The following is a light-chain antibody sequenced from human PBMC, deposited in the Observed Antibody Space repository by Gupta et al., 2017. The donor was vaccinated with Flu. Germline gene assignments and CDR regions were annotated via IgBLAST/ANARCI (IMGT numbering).Light chain of an antibody. CDR2: LND. CDR1: KLGDKN. V-gene: IGLV3-1*01. J-gene: IGLJ3*02. CDR3: QAWDKTTAWV. Sequence: SYDLTQPPSVSVSPGQTASITCSGDKLGDKNTCWYQQKPGQSPVLVIYLNDKRPSGIPERFSGSSSGNTATLVISVTQAMDEADYYCQAWDKTTAWVFGGGTKLTVL.